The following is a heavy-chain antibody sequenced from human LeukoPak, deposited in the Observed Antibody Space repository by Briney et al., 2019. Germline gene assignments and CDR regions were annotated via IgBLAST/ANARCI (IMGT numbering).Heavy chain of an antibody. CDR3: ASFTMVRGVIDY. V-gene: IGHV3-30-3*01. Sequence: PGGSLRLSCAAPGFTFSSYAMHWVRQAPGKGLEWVAVISYDGSNKYYADSVKGRFTISRDNSKNTLYLQMNSLRAEDTAVYYCASFTMVRGVIDYWGQGTLVTVSS. D-gene: IGHD3-10*01. CDR1: GFTFSSYA. CDR2: ISYDGSNK. J-gene: IGHJ4*02.